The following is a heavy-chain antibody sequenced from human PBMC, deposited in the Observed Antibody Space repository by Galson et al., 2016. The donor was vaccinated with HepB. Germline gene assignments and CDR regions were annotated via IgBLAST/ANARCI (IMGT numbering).Heavy chain of an antibody. CDR3: ARDYGDNSFYGMDV. CDR1: GYTFTVYY. Sequence: SCKASGYTFTVYYMHWVRQAPGQGLEWMGWINPNSGGTNYAQKFQGRVSMTRDTPISTTYMELSRLRSDDTAVYYCARDYGDNSFYGMDVWGQGTTVTVSS. V-gene: IGHV1-2*02. CDR2: INPNSGGT. D-gene: IGHD4-17*01. J-gene: IGHJ6*02.